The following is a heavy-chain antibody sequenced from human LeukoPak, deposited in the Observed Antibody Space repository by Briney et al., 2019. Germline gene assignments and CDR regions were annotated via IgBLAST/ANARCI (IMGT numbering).Heavy chain of an antibody. D-gene: IGHD1-14*01. CDR2: ISGSGGST. Sequence: GGSLRLSCAASGFALSSAWMNWVRQAPGKGLEWVSAISGSGGSTYYADSVKGRFTISRDNAKNSLYLQMNSLRAEDTAVYYCARDRYYFDYWGQGTLVTVSS. V-gene: IGHV3-21*01. CDR3: ARDRYYFDY. CDR1: GFALSSAW. J-gene: IGHJ4*02.